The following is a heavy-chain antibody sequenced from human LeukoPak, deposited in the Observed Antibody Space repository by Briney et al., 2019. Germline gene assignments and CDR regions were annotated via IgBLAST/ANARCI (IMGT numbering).Heavy chain of an antibody. CDR3: AREAGTFSRYMDI. J-gene: IGHJ6*03. V-gene: IGHV4-61*02. CDR2: IYTSGST. Sequence: PSQTLSLTCTVSGGSISSGSYYWSWIRQPAGKGLEWIGRIYTSGSTNYNPSLKSRVTISVDSSKNQLSVKLSSVSAADAVVYYCAREAGTFSRYMDIWGKGTTVTVSS. D-gene: IGHD6-19*01. CDR1: GGSISSGSYY.